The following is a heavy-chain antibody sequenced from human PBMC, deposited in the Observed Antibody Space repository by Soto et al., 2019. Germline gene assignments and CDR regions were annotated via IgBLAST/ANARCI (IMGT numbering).Heavy chain of an antibody. J-gene: IGHJ4*02. CDR1: GFTFSSYA. Sequence: GGTLRLSCAASGFTFSSYAMGWVRQGPGKGLEWVAVVSIGGSTHYADSVRGRFTISRDNSKNTLSLQMNSLTAEDTAVYFCAKRRGAGGHFDYWGQGALVTVSS. V-gene: IGHV3-23*01. CDR3: AKRRGAGGHFDY. CDR2: VSIGGST. D-gene: IGHD2-15*01.